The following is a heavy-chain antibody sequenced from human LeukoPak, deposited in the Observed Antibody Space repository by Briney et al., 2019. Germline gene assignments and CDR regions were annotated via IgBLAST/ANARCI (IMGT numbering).Heavy chain of an antibody. CDR1: GGSISSSSYY. CDR3: ARLSGINQWRVRPNCYFDY. Sequence: SETLSLTCTVSGGSISSSSYYWGWIRQPPGKGLEWIGSIYYSGSTYYNPSLKSRVTISVDTSKNQFSLKLSSVTAADTAVYYCARLSGINQWRVRPNCYFDYWGQGTLVTVSS. D-gene: IGHD6-19*01. CDR2: IYYSGST. V-gene: IGHV4-39*01. J-gene: IGHJ4*02.